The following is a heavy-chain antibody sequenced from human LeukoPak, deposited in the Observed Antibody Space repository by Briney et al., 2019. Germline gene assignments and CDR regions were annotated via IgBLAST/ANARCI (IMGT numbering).Heavy chain of an antibody. CDR3: ARRERTHNYFDY. J-gene: IGHJ4*02. CDR1: GGSISSGGYS. D-gene: IGHD1-26*01. V-gene: IGHV4-30-2*01. Sequence: SQTLSLTCAVSGGSISSGGYSWSWIRQPPGKGLEWIGYIYHSGSTYYNPSPKSRVTISVDRSKNQFSLKLSSVTAADTAVYYCARRERTHNYFDYWGQGTLVTVSS. CDR2: IYHSGST.